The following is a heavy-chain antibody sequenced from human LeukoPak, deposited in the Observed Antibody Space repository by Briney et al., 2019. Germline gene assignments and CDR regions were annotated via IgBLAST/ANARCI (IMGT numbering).Heavy chain of an antibody. V-gene: IGHV1-69*06. J-gene: IGHJ3*02. CDR2: IIPIFGTA. CDR1: GGTFSSYA. CDR3: ANYYGSGSYHEGAFDI. Sequence: EASVKVSCKASGGTFSSYAISWVRQAPGQGLEWMGGIIPIFGTANYAQKFQGRVTITADKSTSTAYMELSSLRSEETAVYYCANYYGSGSYHEGAFDIWGQGTMVTVSS. D-gene: IGHD3-10*01.